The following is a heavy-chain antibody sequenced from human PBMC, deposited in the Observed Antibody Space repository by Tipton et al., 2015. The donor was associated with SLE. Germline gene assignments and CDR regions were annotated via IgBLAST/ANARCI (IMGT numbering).Heavy chain of an antibody. Sequence: SLRLSCAASGFTFSSYSMNWVRQAPGKGLEWVSCISSSSSTIYYADSVKGRFTISRDNAKNSLYLQMNSLRAEATAVYYCAREPSTRIALVYYGMDVWGQGTTVTVSS. CDR1: GFTFSSYS. CDR3: AREPSTRIALVYYGMDV. CDR2: ISSSSSTI. J-gene: IGHJ6*02. D-gene: IGHD1-14*01. V-gene: IGHV3-48*01.